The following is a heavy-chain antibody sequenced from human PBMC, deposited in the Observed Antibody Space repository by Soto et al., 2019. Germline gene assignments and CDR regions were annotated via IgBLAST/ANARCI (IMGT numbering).Heavy chain of an antibody. CDR1: GFTFSSYG. J-gene: IGHJ6*02. V-gene: IGHV3-30*18. CDR2: ISYDGSNK. CDR3: AKDVVVGATPGLGDYYYYYGMDV. D-gene: IGHD1-26*01. Sequence: GGSLRLSCAASGFTFSSYGMHWVRQAPGKGLEWVAVISYDGSNKYYADSVKGRFTISRDNSKNTLYLQMNSPRAEDTAVYYCAKDVVVGATPGLGDYYYYYGMDVWGQGTTVTVSS.